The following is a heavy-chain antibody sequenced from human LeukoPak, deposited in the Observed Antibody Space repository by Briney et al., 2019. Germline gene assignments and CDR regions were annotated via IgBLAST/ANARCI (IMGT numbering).Heavy chain of an antibody. J-gene: IGHJ4*02. Sequence: SLRLSCAASGFTFDDYAMHWVRQAPGKGLEWVSGISWNSGSIGYADSVKGRFTISRDNAKNSLYLQMNSLRAEDTALYYCAKGGIVDSSGYYLPYYFDYWGQGTLVTVSS. CDR2: ISWNSGSI. D-gene: IGHD3-22*01. CDR1: GFTFDDYA. V-gene: IGHV3-9*01. CDR3: AKGGIVDSSGYYLPYYFDY.